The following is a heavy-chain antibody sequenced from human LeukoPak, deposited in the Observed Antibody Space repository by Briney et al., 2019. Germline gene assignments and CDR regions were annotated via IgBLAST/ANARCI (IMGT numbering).Heavy chain of an antibody. CDR2: MYTSGSI. V-gene: IGHV4-61*02. J-gene: IGHJ5*02. CDR1: GGSISSGSDY. Sequence: SQTLSLTCTVSGGSISSGSDYWNWIRQPAGKGLEWIGRMYTSGSIDYNPSLKSRVSISVDTSKNQFSLKVSSVTAADTAVYYCARGGYGDYDWFDPWGQGTLVTVSS. D-gene: IGHD4-17*01. CDR3: ARGGYGDYDWFDP.